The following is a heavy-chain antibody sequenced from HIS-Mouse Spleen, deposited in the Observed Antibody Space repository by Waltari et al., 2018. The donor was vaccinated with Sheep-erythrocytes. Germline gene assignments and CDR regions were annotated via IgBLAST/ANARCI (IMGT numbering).Heavy chain of an antibody. J-gene: IGHJ4*02. CDR2: IGSMSCYI. CDR1: GFTFSSYS. V-gene: IGHV3-21*01. CDR3: ARVAAVTTYDFYY. Sequence: EVQLVESGGGLVKPGGSLRLSCAASGFTFSSYSMNCVRRAPGKGLGGVSSIGSMSCYICYADSVKGRCTIPRANAKNSLYLQMNSLSAEDTAVYYCARVAAVTTYDFYYWGQGTLVTVSS. D-gene: IGHD4-17*01.